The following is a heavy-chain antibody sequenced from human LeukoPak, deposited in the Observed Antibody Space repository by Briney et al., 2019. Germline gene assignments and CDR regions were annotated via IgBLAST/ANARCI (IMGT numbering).Heavy chain of an antibody. CDR2: ISAYNGNT. V-gene: IGHV1-18*01. D-gene: IGHD1-26*01. CDR3: ARDYSGSYYGGQDY. J-gene: IGHJ4*02. CDR1: GYTFTSYG. Sequence: ASVKVSCKASGYTFTSYGISWVRQAPGQGLEWMGWISAYNGNTNYAQKLQGRVTMTTDTSTSTAYMELRSLRSDDTAVYYCARDYSGSYYGGQDYWGQGTLVTVSS.